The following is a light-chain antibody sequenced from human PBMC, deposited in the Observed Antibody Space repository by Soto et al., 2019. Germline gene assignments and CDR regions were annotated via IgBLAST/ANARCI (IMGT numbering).Light chain of an antibody. V-gene: IGKV1-5*03. Sequence: DIQMTPSPSTLSASVGDRVTITCRASQSISSWLAWYQQKPGKAPKLLSYKASSLESGVPSRFSGSGSGTEFTLTISSLQPDDFATYYFQQYNSYSWTFGQGTKVEIK. J-gene: IGKJ1*01. CDR1: QSISSW. CDR2: KAS. CDR3: QQYNSYSWT.